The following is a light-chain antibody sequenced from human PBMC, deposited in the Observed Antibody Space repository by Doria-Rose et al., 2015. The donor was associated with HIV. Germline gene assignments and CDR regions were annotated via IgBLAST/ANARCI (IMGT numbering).Light chain of an antibody. CDR2: DGS. CDR3: HQYGTSWT. J-gene: IGKJ1*01. Sequence: TQSPGTLSLSPGERATLFCRASQGFSSTYLAWYQQKPGQAPSLLIYDGSTRATGIPDRFSASGSGTDFTLTINRLEPEDLALYYCHQYGTSWTFGQGTKVEI. CDR1: QGFSSTY. V-gene: IGKV3-20*01.